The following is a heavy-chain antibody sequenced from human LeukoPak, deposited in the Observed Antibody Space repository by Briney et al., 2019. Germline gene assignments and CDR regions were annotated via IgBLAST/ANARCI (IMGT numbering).Heavy chain of an antibody. CDR2: IKSDGSST. J-gene: IGHJ4*02. Sequence: GGSLRLSCAASGFTFSSYWMHWVRQAPGKGLVWVSRIKSDGSSTNYADSVKGRFTISRGNAKNSLYLQMNSLRAEDTAVYYCARVVGTAMANWGQGTLVTVSS. CDR1: GFTFSSYW. D-gene: IGHD5-18*01. V-gene: IGHV3-74*01. CDR3: ARVVGTAMAN.